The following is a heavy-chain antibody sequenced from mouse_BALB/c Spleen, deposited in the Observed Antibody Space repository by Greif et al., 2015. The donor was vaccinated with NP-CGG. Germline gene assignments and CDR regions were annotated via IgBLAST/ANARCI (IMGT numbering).Heavy chain of an antibody. J-gene: IGHJ2*01. D-gene: IGHD2-4*01. CDR2: IYPGSGST. CDR3: AIYYDYDEGAFDY. CDR1: GYNFTSYW. Sequence: QVQLKESGAELVKPGTSVKLSCKASGYNFTSYWINWVKLRPGQGLEWIGDIYPGSGSTNYNEKFKSKATLTVDTSSSTAYMQLSSLASEDSALYYCAIYYDYDEGAFDYWGQGTTLTVSS. V-gene: IGHV1-55*01.